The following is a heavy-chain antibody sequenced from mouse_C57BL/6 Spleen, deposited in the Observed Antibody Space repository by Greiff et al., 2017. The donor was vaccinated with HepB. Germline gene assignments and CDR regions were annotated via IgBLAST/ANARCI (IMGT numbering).Heavy chain of an antibody. V-gene: IGHV1-39*01. J-gene: IGHJ2*01. CDR1: GYSFTDYN. CDR2: INPNYGTT. D-gene: IGHD4-1*01. Sequence: VQLKESGPELVKPGASVKISCKASGYSFTDYNMNWVKQSPGKGLEWIGDINPNYGTTSYNQKFKGKATLAVDQSSSTAYMQLNSLTSEDSAVYYCARDGLGRFDYWGQGTTLTVSS. CDR3: ARDGLGRFDY.